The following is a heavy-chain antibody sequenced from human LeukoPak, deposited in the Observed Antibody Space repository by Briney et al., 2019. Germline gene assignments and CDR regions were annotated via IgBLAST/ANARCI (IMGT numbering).Heavy chain of an antibody. J-gene: IGHJ3*01. CDR1: GYSFTSYC. CDR2: IYPGDSGP. Sequence: NLGESLKISCKVSGYSFTSYCIGWVRQMPGKGLEWMGIIYPGDSGPTYSPCFQGQVTISVDKSINTAYLQWSSLQASDTAMYYCGMSGDRVPLQDDVFDVWGQGTMVTVST. CDR3: GMSGDRVPLQDDVFDV. V-gene: IGHV5-51*01. D-gene: IGHD1-26*01.